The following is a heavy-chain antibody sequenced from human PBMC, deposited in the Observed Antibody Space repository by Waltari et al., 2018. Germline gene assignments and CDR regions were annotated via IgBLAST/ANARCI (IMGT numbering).Heavy chain of an antibody. CDR3: AKRAYSSSWFWFDP. J-gene: IGHJ5*02. V-gene: IGHV3-23*01. CDR2: SSDNSRST. D-gene: IGHD6-13*01. CDR1: GFTFGTYA. Sequence: EVQLLESGGGLVQPGGSLRLSCAASGFTFGTYAMSWVRQGPGKGLEWVSASSDNSRSTYYADSVKGRFTISRDNSKNALYLQMNSLRAEDTAIYYCAKRAYSSSWFWFDPWGQGTLVTVSS.